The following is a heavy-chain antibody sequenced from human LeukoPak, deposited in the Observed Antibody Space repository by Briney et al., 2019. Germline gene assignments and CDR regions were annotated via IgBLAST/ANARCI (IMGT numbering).Heavy chain of an antibody. CDR2: IYTSGST. J-gene: IGHJ6*03. Sequence: SQTLSLTCTVSGGSISSGSYYWSWIRQPAGKGLEWIGRIYTSGSTNYNPSLKSRVTISVDTSKNQFSLKQSSVTAADTAVYYCARDLPFMVRGVPYYYYYMDVWGKGTTVTVSS. V-gene: IGHV4-61*02. CDR3: ARDLPFMVRGVPYYYYYMDV. CDR1: GGSISSGSYY. D-gene: IGHD3-10*01.